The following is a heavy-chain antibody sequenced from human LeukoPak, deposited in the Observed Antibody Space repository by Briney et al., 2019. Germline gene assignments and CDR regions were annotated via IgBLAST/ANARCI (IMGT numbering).Heavy chain of an antibody. CDR3: ARSLATYYFDY. J-gene: IGHJ4*02. Sequence: SETLSLTCTVPGGSISSYYWSWIRQPPGKGLEWIGYIYYSGSTNYNPSLKSRVTISVDTSKNQFSPKLSSVTAADTAVYYCARSLATYYFDYWGQGTLVTVSS. V-gene: IGHV4-59*01. CDR2: IYYSGST. CDR1: GGSISSYY. D-gene: IGHD5-12*01.